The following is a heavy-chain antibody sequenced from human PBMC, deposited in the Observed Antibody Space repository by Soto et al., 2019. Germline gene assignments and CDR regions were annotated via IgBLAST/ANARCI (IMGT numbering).Heavy chain of an antibody. V-gene: IGHV4-34*01. D-gene: IGHD3-16*01. J-gene: IGHJ4*02. Sequence: SQTLSLTCAIYGASFSPYHWSWIRQSPGKGLEWIGEVNLSGNTYYNPSFKTRVTMSVDASKNQFSLKMGSLTAADTAIYYCARSPTFYNYVWGNSTYWGQGALVTVSS. CDR2: VNLSGNT. CDR3: ARSPTFYNYVWGNSTY. CDR1: GASFSPYH.